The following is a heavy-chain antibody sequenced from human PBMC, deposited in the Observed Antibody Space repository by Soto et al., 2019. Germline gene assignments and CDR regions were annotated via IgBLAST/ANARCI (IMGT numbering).Heavy chain of an antibody. J-gene: IGHJ6*02. CDR3: ARDLYSSSWYYGMDV. CDR1: GFTFSSYD. V-gene: IGHV3-13*01. CDR2: IGTAGDT. D-gene: IGHD6-13*01. Sequence: GESLKISCAASGFTFSSYDMHWVRQATGKGLEWVSAIGTAGDTYYPGSVKGRFTISRENAKNSLYLQMNSLRAGDTAVYYCARDLYSSSWYYGMDVWGQGTTVTVSS.